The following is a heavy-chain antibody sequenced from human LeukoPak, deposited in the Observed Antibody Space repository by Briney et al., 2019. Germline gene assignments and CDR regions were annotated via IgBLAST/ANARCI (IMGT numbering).Heavy chain of an antibody. CDR1: GYTFTSYD. J-gene: IGHJ3*02. CDR2: INPSGGST. Sequence: ASVKASCKASGYTFTSYDINWVRQATGQGLEWMGIINPSGGSTSYAQKFQGRVTMTRDTSTSTVYMELSSLRSEDTAVYYCARGSSYAFDIWGQGTMVTVSS. V-gene: IGHV1-46*01. CDR3: ARGSSYAFDI.